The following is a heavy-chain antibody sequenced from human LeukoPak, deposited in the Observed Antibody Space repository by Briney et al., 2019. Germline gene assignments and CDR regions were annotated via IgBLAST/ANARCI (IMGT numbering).Heavy chain of an antibody. CDR2: IKSKTDGGTT. D-gene: IGHD5-18*01. J-gene: IGHJ3*02. Sequence: PSETLSLTCAVYGGSFSGYYWSWIRQPPGKGLEWVGRIKSKTDGGTTDYAAPVKGRYTISRDDSKNTLNLQMDSLKTEDTAVYYCTTEYGGYSYGYVAFDIWGPGTMVTVSS. CDR1: GGSFSGYY. CDR3: TTEYGGYSYGYVAFDI. V-gene: IGHV3-15*01.